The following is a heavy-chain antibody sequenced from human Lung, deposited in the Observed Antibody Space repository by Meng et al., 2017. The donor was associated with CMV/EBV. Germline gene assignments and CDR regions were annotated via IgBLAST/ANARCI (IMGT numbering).Heavy chain of an antibody. Sequence: SXKISXXASGFTFSSYGMHWVRQAPGKGLEWGTVIWYDGSNKYYADSVKGRFTISRDNSKNTLYLQMNSQRAEDTAVYYCAKRGDSSGTYAMDFWGQGTTVXVFS. CDR1: GFTFSSYG. J-gene: IGHJ6*02. CDR3: AKRGDSSGTYAMDF. CDR2: IWYDGSNK. D-gene: IGHD3-22*01. V-gene: IGHV3-33*06.